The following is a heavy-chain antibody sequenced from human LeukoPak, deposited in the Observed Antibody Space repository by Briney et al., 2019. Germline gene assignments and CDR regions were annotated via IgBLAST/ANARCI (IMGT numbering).Heavy chain of an antibody. V-gene: IGHV3-7*01. CDR3: ARYSGSYYVFIYYYCMDV. CDR2: IKQDGSEK. Sequence: GGSLRLSCAASGFTFSSDWMSWVRQAPGKGREWGANIKQDGSEKYYVDSVKGRFTISRDNAKNSLYLQMNSLRAEDTAVYYCARYSGSYYVFIYYYCMDVWGKGTTVTVSS. J-gene: IGHJ6*03. D-gene: IGHD1-26*01. CDR1: GFTFSSDW.